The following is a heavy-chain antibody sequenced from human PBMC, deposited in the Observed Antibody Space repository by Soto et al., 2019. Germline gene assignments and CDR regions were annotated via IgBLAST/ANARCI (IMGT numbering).Heavy chain of an antibody. V-gene: IGHV4-39*01. Sequence: SETLSLTCTVSGGSISSSSYYWGWIRQPPGKGLEWIGSIYYSGSTYYNPSLKSRVTISVDTSKNQFSLKLSSVTAADTAVYYCARVVIYVSGWFDPWGQGTLVTVSS. J-gene: IGHJ5*02. CDR2: IYYSGST. D-gene: IGHD2-21*01. CDR3: ARVVIYVSGWFDP. CDR1: GGSISSSSYY.